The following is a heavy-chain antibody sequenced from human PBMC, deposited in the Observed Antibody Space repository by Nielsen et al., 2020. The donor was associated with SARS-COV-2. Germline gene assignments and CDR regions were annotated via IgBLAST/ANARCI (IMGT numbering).Heavy chain of an antibody. Sequence: SETLSLTCTVSGGSISSYYWSWIRQPPGKGLEWIGYIYYSGSTNYNPSLKSRVTISVDTSKNQFSLKLSSVTAADTAVYYCAGSYDSSGYYSLEPPDYWGQGTLVTVSS. J-gene: IGHJ4*02. CDR3: AGSYDSSGYYSLEPPDY. CDR2: IYYSGST. CDR1: GGSISSYY. V-gene: IGHV4-59*01. D-gene: IGHD3-22*01.